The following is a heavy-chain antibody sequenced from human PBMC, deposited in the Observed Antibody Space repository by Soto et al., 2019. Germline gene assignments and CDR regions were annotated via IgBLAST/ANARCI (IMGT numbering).Heavy chain of an antibody. CDR3: AKGKVACDISGLQYFYYFPMNV. V-gene: IGHV3-23*01. J-gene: IGHJ6*02. CDR1: EFTVSSHA. CDR2: LSGGGGTT. Sequence: EVQLLESGGDLVQPGGSLRLSCAASEFTVSSHAMNWVRQAPGKGLEWVSVLSGGGGTTYDADSVKGRFRISRDNSKNTLSMQMISLRVEDMAVSYCAKGKVACDISGLQYFYYFPMNVWGQGTTVTVSS. D-gene: IGHD3-22*01.